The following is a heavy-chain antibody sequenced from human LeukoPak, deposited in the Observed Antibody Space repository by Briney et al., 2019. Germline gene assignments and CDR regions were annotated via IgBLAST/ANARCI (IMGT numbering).Heavy chain of an antibody. CDR2: ISGSGGST. J-gene: IGHJ5*02. CDR1: GFTFSSYA. V-gene: IGHV3-23*01. Sequence: PGGSLRLSCAASGFTFSSYAMSWVRQAPGKGLEWVSAISGSGGSTYYADSVKGRFTISRDNSKNTLYLQMNSLRAEDTAVYYCAKDLMRQNAAANWFDPWGQGTLVTVSS. D-gene: IGHD2/OR15-2a*01. CDR3: AKDLMRQNAAANWFDP.